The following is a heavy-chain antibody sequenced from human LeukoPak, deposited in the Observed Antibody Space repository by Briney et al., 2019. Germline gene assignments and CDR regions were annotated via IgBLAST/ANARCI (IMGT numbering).Heavy chain of an antibody. V-gene: IGHV4-59*08. CDR1: GGSISSYY. CDR2: IYYSGST. Sequence: PSETLSLTCTVSGGSISSYYWSWIRQPPGKGLEWIGYIYYSGSTNYNPSLKSRVTISVDTSKNQFSLKLSSVTAADTAVYYCARNNDPFYGDGYYYYYGMDVWGQGTTVTVSS. CDR3: ARNNDPFYGDGYYYYYGMDV. J-gene: IGHJ6*02. D-gene: IGHD4-17*01.